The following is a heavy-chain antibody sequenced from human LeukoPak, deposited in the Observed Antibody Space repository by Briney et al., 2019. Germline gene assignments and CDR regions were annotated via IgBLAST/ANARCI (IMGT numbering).Heavy chain of an antibody. CDR3: ARETYYYDSSSYHGLLYYYYYGMDV. CDR2: IYTSGGT. D-gene: IGHD3-22*01. Sequence: SETLSLTCTASGGSISSYYWSRIRQPAGKGLEWIGRIYTSGGTTYNPSLQSRVITSVETSKNQFSLKLSSVTAADTAVYYCARETYYYDSSSYHGLLYYYYYGMDVWGQGTTVTVS. CDR1: GGSISSYY. V-gene: IGHV4-4*07. J-gene: IGHJ6*02.